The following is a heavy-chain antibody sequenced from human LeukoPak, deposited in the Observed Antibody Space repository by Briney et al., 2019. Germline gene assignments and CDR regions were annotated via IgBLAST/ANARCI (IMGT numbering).Heavy chain of an antibody. J-gene: IGHJ4*02. D-gene: IGHD3-10*01. CDR1: GGSISSHY. CDR2: IYYSGST. CDR3: ARDFGPSLWFHFDY. V-gene: IGHV4-59*11. Sequence: PSETLSLTCTVSGGSISSHYWSWIRQPPGKGLEWIGYIYYSGSTNYNPSLKSRVTISVDTSKNQFSLKLSSVTAADTAVYYCARDFGPSLWFHFDYWGQGTLATVSS.